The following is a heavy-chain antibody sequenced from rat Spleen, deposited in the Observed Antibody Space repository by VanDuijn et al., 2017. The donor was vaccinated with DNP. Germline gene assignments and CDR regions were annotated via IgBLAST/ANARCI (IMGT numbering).Heavy chain of an antibody. CDR2: LWTGGST. CDR1: GFSLTSFH. D-gene: IGHD1-9*01. V-gene: IGHV2-30*01. Sequence: QVQLKESGPGLVQPSQTLSLACTVSGFSLTSFHVHWVRQPSGKGLERMGVLWTGGSTEYNSALKSRLSISRDTSKSQVFLKMNSLQTEDTATYYCVRSYYGYKAYFDYWGQGVMVTVSS. J-gene: IGHJ2*01. CDR3: VRSYYGYKAYFDY.